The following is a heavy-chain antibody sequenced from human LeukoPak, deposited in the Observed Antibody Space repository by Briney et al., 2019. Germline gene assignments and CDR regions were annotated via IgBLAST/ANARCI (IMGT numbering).Heavy chain of an antibody. CDR3: ARALVTYYYDSSGYSGLFAY. D-gene: IGHD3-22*01. V-gene: IGHV4-30-4*08. CDR2: IYYSGST. Sequence: PSETLSLTCTVSGGSISSGDYYWSWIRQPPGKGLEWIGYIYYSGSTHYNPSLKSRVTISVDTSKNQFSLKLSSVTAADTAVYYCARALVTYYYDSSGYSGLFAYWGQGTLVTVSS. CDR1: GGSISSGDYY. J-gene: IGHJ4*02.